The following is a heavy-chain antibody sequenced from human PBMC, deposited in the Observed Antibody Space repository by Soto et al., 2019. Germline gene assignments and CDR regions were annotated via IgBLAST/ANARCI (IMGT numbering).Heavy chain of an antibody. CDR2: ISTYNGNT. V-gene: IGHV1-18*04. D-gene: IGHD6-19*01. CDR1: GYTFTDYG. Sequence: QVQLVQSGAEVKKPGASVKVSCKASGYTFTDYGISWVPQAPGQGLEWMGWISTYNGNTICAQKIQGRVTMTTDTSTSTAYVELRSLRSDDTAVYYCAREEGISDWHAFDYWGQGTLVTVSS. J-gene: IGHJ4*02. CDR3: AREEGISDWHAFDY.